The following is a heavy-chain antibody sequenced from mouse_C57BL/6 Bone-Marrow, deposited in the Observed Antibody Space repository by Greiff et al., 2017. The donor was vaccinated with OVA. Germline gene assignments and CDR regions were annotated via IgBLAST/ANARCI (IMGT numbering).Heavy chain of an antibody. CDR2: IHPNSGST. V-gene: IGHV1-64*01. Sequence: QVQLQQPGAELVKPGASVKLSCKASGYTFTSYWMHWVKQRPGQGLEWIGMIHPNSGSTNYNEKFKSKATLTVDKSSSTAYMQLSSLTSEDSAVYYCARPYYDYHYYAMDYWGQGTSVTVSS. CDR1: GYTFTSYW. J-gene: IGHJ4*01. CDR3: ARPYYDYHYYAMDY. D-gene: IGHD2-4*01.